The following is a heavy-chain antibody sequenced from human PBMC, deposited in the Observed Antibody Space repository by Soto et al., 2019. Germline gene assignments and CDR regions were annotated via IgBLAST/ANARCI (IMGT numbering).Heavy chain of an antibody. CDR1: GFSLSTNGVG. CDR3: AHSPRITMYDY. CDR2: IYWDDDK. J-gene: IGHJ4*02. V-gene: IGHV2-5*02. Sequence: QITLKESGPTLVKPTQTLTLTCTFSGFSLSTNGVGVGWIRQPPGKALEWLALIYWDDDKRYSPSLKSRLTITMDTSKNRVVLTMTNMDPVDTATYYCAHSPRITMYDYWGQGTLVTVSS. D-gene: IGHD3-10*02.